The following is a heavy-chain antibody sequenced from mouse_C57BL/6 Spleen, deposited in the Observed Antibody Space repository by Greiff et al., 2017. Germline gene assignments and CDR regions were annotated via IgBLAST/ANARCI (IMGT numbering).Heavy chain of an antibody. V-gene: IGHV5-17*01. CDR3: ATGSSYWFAY. CDR1: GFTFSDYG. Sequence: VQLKESGGGLVKPGGSLKLSCAASGFTFSDYGMHWVRQAPEKGLEWVAYISSGSSTIYYADTVKGRFTISRDNAKNTLFLQMTSLRSEDTAMYYCATGSSYWFAYWGQGTLVTVSA. CDR2: ISSGSSTI. J-gene: IGHJ3*01. D-gene: IGHD1-1*01.